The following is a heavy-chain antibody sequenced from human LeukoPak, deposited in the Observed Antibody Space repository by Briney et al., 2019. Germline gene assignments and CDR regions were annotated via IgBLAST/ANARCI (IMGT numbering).Heavy chain of an antibody. J-gene: IGHJ4*02. Sequence: ASVKVSCKASGYTFTSYYMHWVRQAPGQGLEWMGVSNPSGVGTNYAQKFQGRVTMTRDTSISTAYMELSRLRSDDTAVYYCARERAYDSSGYYWDYWGQGTLVTVSS. D-gene: IGHD3-22*01. CDR1: GYTFTSYY. CDR3: ARERAYDSSGYYWDY. CDR2: SNPSGVGT. V-gene: IGHV1-2*02.